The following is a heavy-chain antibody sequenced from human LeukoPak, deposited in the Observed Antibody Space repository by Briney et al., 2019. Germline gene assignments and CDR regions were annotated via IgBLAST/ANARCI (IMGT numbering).Heavy chain of an antibody. V-gene: IGHV1-8*01. CDR3: ARCKSLDFWSGYLAWFDP. CDR1: GYTFTSYD. Sequence: ASVKVSCKASGYTFTSYDINWVRQATGQGLEWMGWMNPNSGDTGYAQNFQGRLNMTRNTSKSTAYMELSSLRSEDTAVYYCARCKSLDFWSGYLAWFDPWGQGTLVTVSS. CDR2: MNPNSGDT. D-gene: IGHD3-3*01. J-gene: IGHJ5*02.